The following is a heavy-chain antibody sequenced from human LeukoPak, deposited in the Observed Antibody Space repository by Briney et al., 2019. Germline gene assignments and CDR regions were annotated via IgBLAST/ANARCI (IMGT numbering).Heavy chain of an antibody. V-gene: IGHV3-30-3*01. J-gene: IGHJ4*02. CDR3: ARPLRGSGGLLHEY. Sequence: GGSLRLSCAASGFTFSTFAMHWVRQAPGKGLEWVALISYDGTNEYYADSVKGRFTISRDNSKNTLYLQMNSLRAEDTAVYYCARPLRGSGGLLHEYWGQGTLVTVSS. CDR2: ISYDGTNE. CDR1: GFTFSTFA. D-gene: IGHD2-15*01.